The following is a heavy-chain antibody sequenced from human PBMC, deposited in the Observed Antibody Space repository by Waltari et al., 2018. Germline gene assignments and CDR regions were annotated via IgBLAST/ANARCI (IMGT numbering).Heavy chain of an antibody. J-gene: IGHJ4*02. CDR2: IFPKNGGT. CDR3: ARGTVAGKDF. Sequence: QVQLVQSGTEVIKPGASVKVSCKASGYTFTDKYLHWVRQAPGQGLEWMGWIFPKNGGTVHAQKLQGRVTMTSDTAINTIYMELNWLTSDDTAVYYCARGTVAGKDFWGQGTLVTVSS. CDR1: GYTFTDKY. D-gene: IGHD6-19*01. V-gene: IGHV1-2*02.